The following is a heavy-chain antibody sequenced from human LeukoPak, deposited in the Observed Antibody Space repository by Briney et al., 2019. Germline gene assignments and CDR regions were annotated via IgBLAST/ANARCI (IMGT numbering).Heavy chain of an antibody. V-gene: IGHV3-23*01. J-gene: IGHJ6*02. Sequence: GGSLRLSCAASGFTFSSYAMSWVRQAQGKGLGWVSAVSGSGGSTYYADSVKGRFTISRDNSKNTLYLQMNSLRAEDTAVYYCAKDRSSSWPTGRYYYGMDVWGQGTTVTVSS. CDR3: AKDRSSSWPTGRYYYGMDV. CDR1: GFTFSSYA. CDR2: VSGSGGST. D-gene: IGHD6-13*01.